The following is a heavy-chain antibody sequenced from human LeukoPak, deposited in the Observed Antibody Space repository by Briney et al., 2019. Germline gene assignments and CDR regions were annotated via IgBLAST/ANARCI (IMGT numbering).Heavy chain of an antibody. J-gene: IGHJ3*02. CDR3: ARDFVAYYEPNDAFDI. V-gene: IGHV1-2*02. CDR2: INPNSGGT. Sequence: ASVKVSCKASGGAFSSYAISWVRQAPGQGLEWMGWINPNSGGTNYAQKFQGRVTMTRGTSISTAYMELSRLRSDDTAVYYCARDFVAYYEPNDAFDIWGQGTMVTVSS. CDR1: GGAFSSYA. D-gene: IGHD3-22*01.